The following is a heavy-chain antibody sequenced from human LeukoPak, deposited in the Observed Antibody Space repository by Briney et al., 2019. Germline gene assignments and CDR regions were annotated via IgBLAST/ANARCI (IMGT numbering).Heavy chain of an antibody. CDR2: INPNSGGT. J-gene: IGHJ4*02. D-gene: IGHD6-13*01. CDR3: ARVPDSSSWPLDY. V-gene: IGHV1-2*02. CDR1: GYTFTVYY. Sequence: GASVKVSFKTSGYTFTVYYMHWVRQAPGQGLEWMGWINPNSGGTNYAQKFQGRATMTRDTSISTAYMELSRLRSDDTAVYYCARVPDSSSWPLDYWGQGTLVTVSS.